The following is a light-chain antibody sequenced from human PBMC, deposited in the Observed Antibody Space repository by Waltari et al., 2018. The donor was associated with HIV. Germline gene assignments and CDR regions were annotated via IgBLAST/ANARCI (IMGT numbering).Light chain of an antibody. CDR2: RNK. V-gene: IGLV1-47*01. CDR3: AAWDDSLSGLV. Sequence: QSVLTQPPSASGTPGQRVTISCSGSSSNIGSNYGYWYQQLPGTAPKLLIYRNKQRPSGVPDRFSGSKSGTSASLAISGRRSEDEADYYCAAWDDSLSGLVFGGGTKVTVL. J-gene: IGLJ3*02. CDR1: SSNIGSNY.